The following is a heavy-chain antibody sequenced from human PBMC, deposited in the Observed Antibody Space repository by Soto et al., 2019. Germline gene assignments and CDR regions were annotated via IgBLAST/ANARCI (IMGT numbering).Heavy chain of an antibody. CDR1: GGSISSGDYY. D-gene: IGHD4-4*01. CDR2: IYYSGST. CDR3: ARFVIGAYSNYGPHFDY. V-gene: IGHV4-30-4*01. Sequence: PSETLSLTCTVSGGSISSGDYYWSWIRQPPGKGLEWIGYIYYSGSTYYNPSLKSRVTISVDTSKNQFSLKLSSVTAADTAVYYCARFVIGAYSNYGPHFDYWGQGTLVTVSS. J-gene: IGHJ4*02.